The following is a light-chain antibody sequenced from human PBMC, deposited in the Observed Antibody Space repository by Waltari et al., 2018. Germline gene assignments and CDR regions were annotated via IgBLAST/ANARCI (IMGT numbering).Light chain of an antibody. Sequence: QSALTQPPSASGSPGQSVTIPCTGTSGDVGGYNYVSWYHPHPGKAPKVMIYEVTKRPSGVPDRFSGSKSGNTASLTVSGLQAEDEAHYYCSSYAGSSIFGVVFGGGTKLTVL. CDR1: SGDVGGYNY. V-gene: IGLV2-8*01. CDR2: EVT. CDR3: SSYAGSSIFGVV. J-gene: IGLJ2*01.